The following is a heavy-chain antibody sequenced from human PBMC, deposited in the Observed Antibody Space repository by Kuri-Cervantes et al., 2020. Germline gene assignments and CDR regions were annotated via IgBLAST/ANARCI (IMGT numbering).Heavy chain of an antibody. V-gene: IGHV3-21*04. D-gene: IGHD4-23*01. CDR1: GFTFSSYS. CDR2: ISSSSSYI. Sequence: GGSLRLSCAASGFTFSSYSMNWVRQAPGKGLEWVSSISSSSSYIYYADSVKGRFTISRDNAKNSPYLQMNSLRAEDTAVYYCARYGGNSISGWFDPWGQGTLVTVSS. J-gene: IGHJ5*02. CDR3: ARYGGNSISGWFDP.